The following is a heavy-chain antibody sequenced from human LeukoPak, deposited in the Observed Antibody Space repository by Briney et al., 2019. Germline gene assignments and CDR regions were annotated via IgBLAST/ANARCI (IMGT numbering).Heavy chain of an antibody. V-gene: IGHV1-2*06. J-gene: IGHJ5*02. CDR2: INPNSGGT. CDR1: GYTFTGYY. Sequence: GASVKVSCKASGYTFTGYYMHWVQQAPGQGLEWMGRINPNSGGTNYAQKFQGRVTMTRDTSISTAYMELSRLRSDDTAVYYCASASRGTVTPSWFDPWGQGTLVTVSS. D-gene: IGHD4-17*01. CDR3: ASASRGTVTPSWFDP.